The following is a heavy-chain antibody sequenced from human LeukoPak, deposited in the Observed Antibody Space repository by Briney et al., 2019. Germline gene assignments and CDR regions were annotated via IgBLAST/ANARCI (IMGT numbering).Heavy chain of an antibody. J-gene: IGHJ4*02. CDR2: VDPEDGET. CDR3: ARLPSYYYDSSALRGGVY. D-gene: IGHD3-22*01. Sequence: ASVKVSCKASGYTFTDYYMHRVQQAPGKGLEWMGRVDPEDGETIYAEKFQGRVTMTRDTSTSTVYMELSSLRSEDTAVYYCARLPSYYYDSSALRGGVYWGQGTLVTVSS. CDR1: GYTFTDYY. V-gene: IGHV1-69-2*01.